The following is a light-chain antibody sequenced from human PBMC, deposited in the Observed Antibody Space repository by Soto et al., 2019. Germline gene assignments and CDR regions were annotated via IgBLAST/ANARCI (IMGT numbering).Light chain of an antibody. Sequence: QSVLTQPRSVSGSPGQSVTISCTGTSSDVGGYNYVSWYQQHPGKAPKLMIYDVSKRPSGVPDRFSGSKSGNTASLTISGLQAEDEADYYCCSYAGSSTAVFGNRTKVTVL. CDR1: SSDVGGYNY. CDR2: DVS. V-gene: IGLV2-11*01. CDR3: CSYAGSSTAV. J-gene: IGLJ1*01.